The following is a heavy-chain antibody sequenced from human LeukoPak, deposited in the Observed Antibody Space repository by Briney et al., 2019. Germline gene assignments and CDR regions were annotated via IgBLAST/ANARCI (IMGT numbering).Heavy chain of an antibody. D-gene: IGHD3-22*01. Sequence: GASVKVSCKASGGTFNSFAISWVRQAPGQGLEWVGRIIPLLGTPDYAQKFQGRVTITSDKYTGTAYIELSSLRSEDTAMYYCARMKYFDSTGYPHAEYFQHRGKGTLVIVSS. CDR1: GGTFNSFA. CDR2: IIPLLGTP. V-gene: IGHV1-69*04. CDR3: ARMKYFDSTGYPHAEYFQH. J-gene: IGHJ1*01.